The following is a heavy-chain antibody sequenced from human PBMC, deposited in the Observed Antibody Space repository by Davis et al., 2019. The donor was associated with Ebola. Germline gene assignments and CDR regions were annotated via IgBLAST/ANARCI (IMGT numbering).Heavy chain of an antibody. V-gene: IGHV3-13*01. CDR1: GFTFSSYD. J-gene: IGHJ4*02. Sequence: PGGSLRLSCAASGFTFSSYDMHWVRQATGKGLEWVSAIGTAGDTYYPGSVKGRFTISRENAKNSLYLQMNSLRAGDTAVYYCARENRLDATFDYWGQGALVTVSS. CDR3: ARENRLDATFDY. CDR2: IGTAGDT. D-gene: IGHD1-1*01.